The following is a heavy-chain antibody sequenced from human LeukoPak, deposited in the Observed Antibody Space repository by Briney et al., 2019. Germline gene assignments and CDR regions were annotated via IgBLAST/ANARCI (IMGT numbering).Heavy chain of an antibody. D-gene: IGHD6-6*01. CDR1: GYTFTSYD. V-gene: IGHV1-8*03. CDR2: MSPNSGNT. CDR3: ARAKSLAARPRYYYYMDV. Sequence: ASVKVSCKASGYTFTSYDINWVRQATGQGLEWMGWMSPNSGNTGYAQKFQGRVTITRNTSISTAYLELSSLRSEDTAVYYCARAKSLAARPRYYYYMDVWGKGTTVTVSS. J-gene: IGHJ6*03.